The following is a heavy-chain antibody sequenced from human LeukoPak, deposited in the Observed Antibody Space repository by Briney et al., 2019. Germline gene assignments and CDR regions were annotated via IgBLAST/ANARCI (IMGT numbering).Heavy chain of an antibody. D-gene: IGHD2-2*01. J-gene: IGHJ4*02. CDR2: ISSDGGSP. CDR3: TRRYCTSTSCSHFDY. Sequence: GGSLRLSCAASGFTFSSYGMHWVRQAPGKGLEYVSAISSDGGSPYYANSVKGRFTISRDNSKNTLYLQMGSLRAEDTAGYYCTRRYCTSTSCSHFDYWGQGTLVTVSS. CDR1: GFTFSSYG. V-gene: IGHV3-64*01.